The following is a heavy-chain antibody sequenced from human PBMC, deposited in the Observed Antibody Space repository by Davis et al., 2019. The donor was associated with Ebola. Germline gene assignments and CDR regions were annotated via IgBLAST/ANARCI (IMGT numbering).Heavy chain of an antibody. CDR2: ISWNSGSI. Sequence: SLKTPCASSGLILSSYTLNWVRQAPGKGLERVSGISWNSGSIGHTDSVKGRFTISSDNAKNTLYLQMSNLRVEDTAVYYCATLPGYYWGQGTLVTVSS. CDR1: GLILSSYT. D-gene: IGHD1-26*01. CDR3: ATLPGYY. J-gene: IGHJ4*02. V-gene: IGHV3-9*01.